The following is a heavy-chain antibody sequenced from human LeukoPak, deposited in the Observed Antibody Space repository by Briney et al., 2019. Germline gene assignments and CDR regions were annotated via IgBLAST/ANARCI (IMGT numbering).Heavy chain of an antibody. Sequence: ASVKVSCKASGGTFSSYAISWVRQAPGQGLEWMGRIIPILGIANYAQKFQGRVTITADKSTSTAYMEPSSLRSEDTAVYYCARAVGAQGYYYYGMDVWGQGTTVTVSS. CDR3: ARAVGAQGYYYYGMDV. CDR1: GGTFSSYA. D-gene: IGHD1-26*01. V-gene: IGHV1-69*04. CDR2: IIPILGIA. J-gene: IGHJ6*02.